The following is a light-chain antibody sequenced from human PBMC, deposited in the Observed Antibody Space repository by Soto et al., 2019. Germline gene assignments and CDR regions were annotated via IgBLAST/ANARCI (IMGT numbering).Light chain of an antibody. V-gene: IGLV1-40*01. Sequence: QSVLTQPPSVSGAPGQTVTISCTGSSSNIGAGYDVHWYQQLPGTAPKFSMYGNNTRPSGVPARFSGSKSGTSASLAITALQAEDEADYYCQSYDSSLNTFYVFGTGTKVTVL. CDR2: GNN. CDR1: SSNIGAGYD. CDR3: QSYDSSLNTFYV. J-gene: IGLJ1*01.